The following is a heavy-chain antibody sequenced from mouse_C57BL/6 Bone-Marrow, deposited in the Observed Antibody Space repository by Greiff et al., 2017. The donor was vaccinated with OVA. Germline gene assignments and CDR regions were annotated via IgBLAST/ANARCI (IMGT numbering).Heavy chain of an antibody. D-gene: IGHD2-1*01. V-gene: IGHV1-64*01. CDR1: GYTFTSYW. Sequence: QVQLQQPGAELVKPGASVKLSCKASGYTFTSYWIHWVKQRPGQGLEWIGMIHPNSGSTNYNEKFKSKATLTVDKSSSTAYMQLSSLTSEDSAVYYFAWDYGNYLDYWGQGTTLTVSS. J-gene: IGHJ2*01. CDR2: IHPNSGST. CDR3: AWDYGNYLDY.